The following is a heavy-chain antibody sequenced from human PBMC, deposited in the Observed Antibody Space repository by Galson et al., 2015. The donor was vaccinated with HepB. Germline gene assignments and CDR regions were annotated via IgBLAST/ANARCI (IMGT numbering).Heavy chain of an antibody. D-gene: IGHD3-10*01. CDR1: GFNFDDYA. V-gene: IGHV3-43D*03. Sequence: SLRLSCAASGFNFDDYAMHWVRQAPGKGLEWVSVISWDGDIIDYADSVKGRFTISRDNSDNSLFLQMNSLRPEDTALYYCAKDSTSHGSGTHDYWGQGTLVTASS. CDR3: AKDSTSHGSGTHDY. CDR2: ISWDGDII. J-gene: IGHJ4*02.